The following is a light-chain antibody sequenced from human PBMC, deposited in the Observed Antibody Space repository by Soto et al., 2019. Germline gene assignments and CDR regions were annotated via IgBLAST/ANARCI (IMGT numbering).Light chain of an antibody. CDR2: VAS. CDR3: LQNNSYPRT. Sequence: GARVTITCRASQDIKNDLGWYQQKPGKAPERLIYVASSFQSGVPSRFSGSGSGTEFTLTVSSLQPEDFATYYCLQNNSYPRTFGQGTKVDIK. J-gene: IGKJ1*01. CDR1: QDIKND. V-gene: IGKV1-17*01.